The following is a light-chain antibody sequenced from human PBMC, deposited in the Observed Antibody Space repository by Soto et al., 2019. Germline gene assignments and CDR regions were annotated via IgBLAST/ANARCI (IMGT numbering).Light chain of an antibody. CDR1: QSISSN. CDR3: QQSYNTPWT. CDR2: AAS. J-gene: IGKJ1*01. V-gene: IGKV1-39*01. Sequence: DIQMTQSPSSLSAPVGDRVTITCQASQSISSNLNWYQQKPGKAPKRLIYAASSLHSGVPSRFSGSGSGTDFTLTISTLQPEDFATYYGQQSYNTPWTFGQGTKVEIK.